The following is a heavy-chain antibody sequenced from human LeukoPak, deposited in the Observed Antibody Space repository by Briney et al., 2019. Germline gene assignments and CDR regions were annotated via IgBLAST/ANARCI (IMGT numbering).Heavy chain of an antibody. CDR1: GFTFSGYG. CDR2: IQYDANNK. J-gene: IGHJ5*02. Sequence: GGSLRLSCAASGFTFSGYGMHWVRQAPGKGLEWVAFIQYDANNKYYAESVKGRFTISRDNSKNTLDLQMNSLRAEDTGVYYCANRISGSSSWGQGTLVTVSS. V-gene: IGHV3-30*02. D-gene: IGHD3-10*01. CDR3: ANRISGSSS.